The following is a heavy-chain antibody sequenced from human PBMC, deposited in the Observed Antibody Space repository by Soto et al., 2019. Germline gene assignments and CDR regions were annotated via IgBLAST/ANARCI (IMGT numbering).Heavy chain of an antibody. Sequence: SETLSFTCTVSGGSISSYYWSWIRQPPGKGLEWIGYIYYSGSTNYNPSLKSRVTISVDTSKNQFSLKLSSVTAADTAVYYCARYGWTFDYWGQGTLVTVSS. D-gene: IGHD6-19*01. V-gene: IGHV4-59*01. J-gene: IGHJ4*02. CDR2: IYYSGST. CDR1: GGSISSYY. CDR3: ARYGWTFDY.